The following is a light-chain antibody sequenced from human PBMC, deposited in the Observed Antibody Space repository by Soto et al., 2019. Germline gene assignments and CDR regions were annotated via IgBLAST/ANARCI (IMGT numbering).Light chain of an antibody. CDR2: SNY. V-gene: IGLV1-44*01. CDR1: SSNIESNT. J-gene: IGLJ1*01. CDR3: AAWDDILNGYV. Sequence: QSVLTQPPSASGTPGQRVTISCSGSSSNIESNTVTWYQQLPGTAPKLVIYSNYDRPSGVPDRFSGSTSGTSASLVIRGFQSEDEADYYCAAWDDILNGYVFGGGTKLTVL.